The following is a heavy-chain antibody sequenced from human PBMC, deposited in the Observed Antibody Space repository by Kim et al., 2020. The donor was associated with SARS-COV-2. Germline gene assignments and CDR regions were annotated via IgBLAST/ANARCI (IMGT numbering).Heavy chain of an antibody. J-gene: IGHJ2*01. CDR3: ARDSFRRAAAGSPHWYFDL. CDR1: GFTFSSYS. Sequence: GGSLRLSCAASGFTFSSYSMNWVRQAPGKGLEWVSSISSSSSYINYADSVKGRFTISRDNAKNSLYLQMNSLRAEDTAVYYCARDSFRRAAAGSPHWYFDLWGRGTLVTVSS. D-gene: IGHD6-13*01. CDR2: ISSSSSYI. V-gene: IGHV3-21*01.